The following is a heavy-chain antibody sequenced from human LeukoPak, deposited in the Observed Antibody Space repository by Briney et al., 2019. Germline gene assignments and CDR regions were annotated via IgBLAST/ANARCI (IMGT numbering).Heavy chain of an antibody. CDR1: GDSISSYY. CDR2: IYPSGSA. D-gene: IGHD4-23*01. CDR3: ARYGSNAHDY. V-gene: IGHV4-59*10. Sequence: PSETLSLTCDVSGDSISSYYWSWIRQPAGKGLEWLGRIYPSGSANYNPSLKSRGTMSVDTSKNQFSLRLSSVTAADTAVYYCARYGSNAHDYWGQGTLVTVSS. J-gene: IGHJ4*02.